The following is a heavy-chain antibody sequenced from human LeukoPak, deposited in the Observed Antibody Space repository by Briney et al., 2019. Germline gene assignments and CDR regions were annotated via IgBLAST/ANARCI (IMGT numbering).Heavy chain of an antibody. CDR3: ARVLGRVSGKSYSSSWYEVGLLGY. D-gene: IGHD6-13*01. J-gene: IGHJ4*02. CDR1: GYTFTSYG. CDR2: ISAYNGNT. Sequence: GASVKVSCKASGYTFTSYGISWVRQAPGQGLEWMGWISAYNGNTNYAQKLQGRVTMTTDTSTSTAYMELRSLRSDDTAVYYCARVLGRVSGKSYSSSWYEVGLLGYWGQGTLVTVSS. V-gene: IGHV1-18*01.